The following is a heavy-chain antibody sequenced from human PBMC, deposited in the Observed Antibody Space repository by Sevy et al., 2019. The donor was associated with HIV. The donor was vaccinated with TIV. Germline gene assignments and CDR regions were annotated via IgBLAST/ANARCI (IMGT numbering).Heavy chain of an antibody. V-gene: IGHV3-48*02. CDR1: GFTFSSYS. CDR2: ISSSSSTI. D-gene: IGHD3-10*01. J-gene: IGHJ6*02. CDR3: ARRRITMVRGDYGMDV. Sequence: GGSLRLSCAASGFTFSSYSMNWVRQAPGKGLEWVSYISSSSSTIYYADSVKGRFTISRDNAKNSRYLQMNSLRDEDTAVYYCARRRITMVRGDYGMDVWGQGTTVTVSS.